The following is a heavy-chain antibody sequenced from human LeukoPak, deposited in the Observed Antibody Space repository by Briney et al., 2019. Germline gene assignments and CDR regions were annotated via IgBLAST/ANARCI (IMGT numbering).Heavy chain of an antibody. Sequence: PSETLSLTCAVYGGSFSGYYWSWIRQPLGKGLEWIGEINHSGSTNYNPSLKSRVTISVDTSKNQFSLKLSSVTAADTAVYYCARGHPGRDYYYGMDVWGQGTTVTVSS. CDR3: ARGHPGRDYYYGMDV. J-gene: IGHJ6*02. V-gene: IGHV4-34*01. D-gene: IGHD2-15*01. CDR1: GGSFSGYY. CDR2: INHSGST.